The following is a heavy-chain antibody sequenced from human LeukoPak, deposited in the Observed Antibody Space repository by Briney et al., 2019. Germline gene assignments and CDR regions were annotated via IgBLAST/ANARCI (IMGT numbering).Heavy chain of an antibody. V-gene: IGHV3-21*01. J-gene: IGHJ5*02. D-gene: IGHD2-2*01. CDR1: GFTFSTFS. CDR2: ISGRSNYI. Sequence: PGGSLRLSCAASGFTFSTFSMNWVRQAPGKGLEWVSSISGRSNYIFYADSVKGRFTISRDNAENSLYLLLNSLRVEDTAVYYCARGSTLGSCTSSSCHNWFDPWGQGTLVTVSS. CDR3: ARGSTLGSCTSSSCHNWFDP.